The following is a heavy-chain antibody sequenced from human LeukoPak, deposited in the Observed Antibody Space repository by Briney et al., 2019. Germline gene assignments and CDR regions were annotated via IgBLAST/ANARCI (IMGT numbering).Heavy chain of an antibody. J-gene: IGHJ5*01. CDR3: TRDPNGDYVGAFES. V-gene: IGHV3-23*01. CDR1: GFSFSNFA. Sequence: GGSLRLSCAASGFSFSNFAMTWVRQAPGKGLEWVSSITGGHFPTYYTDSVKGRFTLSRDNSKNTLYLQMNSLRADDTAVYYCTRDPNGDYVGAFESWGQGTLVTVSS. CDR2: ITGGHFPT. D-gene: IGHD4-17*01.